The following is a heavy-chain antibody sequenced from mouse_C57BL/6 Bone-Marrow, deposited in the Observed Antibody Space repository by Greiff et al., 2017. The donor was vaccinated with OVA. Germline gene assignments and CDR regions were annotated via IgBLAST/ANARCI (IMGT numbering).Heavy chain of an antibody. J-gene: IGHJ2*01. Sequence: QVQLQQPGAELVRPGSSVKLSCKASGYTFTSYWMHWVKQRPIQGLEWIGNIDPSDSETHYNQKFKDKATLTVDKSSSTAYMQLSSLTSEDSAVYYCARKSYYYGSNYCDYWGQGTTLTVSS. D-gene: IGHD1-1*01. CDR2: IDPSDSET. CDR1: GYTFTSYW. V-gene: IGHV1-52*01. CDR3: ARKSYYYGSNYCDY.